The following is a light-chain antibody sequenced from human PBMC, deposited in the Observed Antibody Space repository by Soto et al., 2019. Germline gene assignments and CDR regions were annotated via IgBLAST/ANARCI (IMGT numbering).Light chain of an antibody. CDR1: QRVSRD. CDR2: GAS. J-gene: IGKJ1*01. CDR3: QQYNSCPRT. V-gene: IGKV3-15*01. Sequence: EIVMTQSPATLSVSPGERVTLSCRASQRVSRDLAWYQQEPGQAPRLLIYGASARATGIPARFSGGGAGTEFALTITRLQCEDLAVYYCQQYNSCPRTCGQGTKVEIK.